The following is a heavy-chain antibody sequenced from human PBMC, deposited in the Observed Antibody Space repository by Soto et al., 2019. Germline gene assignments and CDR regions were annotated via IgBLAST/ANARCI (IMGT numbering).Heavy chain of an antibody. J-gene: IGHJ5*02. Sequence: QVQLVQSGAEVKTPGSSVEVSCKASGGIFSSFSITWVRQVPGHGLEWMGGIIPMTGTPNYAEKFQGRLTLTADASTRAAYWVLSSLKAEDTAVYYCPSGPILPGATSWLDPWGQGTVVIVSS. D-gene: IGHD2-2*01. V-gene: IGHV1-69*01. CDR2: IIPMTGTP. CDR3: PSGPILPGATSWLDP. CDR1: GGIFSSFS.